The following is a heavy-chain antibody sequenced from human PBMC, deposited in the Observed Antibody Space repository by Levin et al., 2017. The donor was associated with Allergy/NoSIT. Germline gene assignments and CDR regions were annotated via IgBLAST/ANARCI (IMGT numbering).Heavy chain of an antibody. J-gene: IGHJ6*02. V-gene: IGHV3-30*18. D-gene: IGHD3/OR15-3a*01. CDR2: ISYDGSNK. CDR1: GFTFRSYG. CDR3: AKDLGLVIPYYGMDV. Sequence: LSLTCAASGFTFRSYGMHWVRQAPGKGLEWVAVISYDGSNKYYADSVKGRFTISRDNSKNTLYLQMNSLRAEDTAVYYCAKDLGLVIPYYGMDVWGQGTTVTVSS.